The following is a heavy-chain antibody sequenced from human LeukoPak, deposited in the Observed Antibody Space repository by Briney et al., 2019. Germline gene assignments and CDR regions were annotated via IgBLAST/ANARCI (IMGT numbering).Heavy chain of an antibody. CDR3: ATGSSSSDKGAFDI. Sequence: GGSLRLSCAASGFTFDDYTMHWVRQAPGKGLEWVSLISWDGGSTYYADSVKGRFTISRDNSKNSLYLQMNSLRTEDTALYYCATGSSSSDKGAFDIWGQGTMVTVSS. D-gene: IGHD6-6*01. CDR1: GFTFDDYT. CDR2: ISWDGGST. V-gene: IGHV3-43*01. J-gene: IGHJ3*02.